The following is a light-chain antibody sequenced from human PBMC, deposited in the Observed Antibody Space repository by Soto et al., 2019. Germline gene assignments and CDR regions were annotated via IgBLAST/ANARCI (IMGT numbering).Light chain of an antibody. J-gene: IGKJ4*01. CDR2: GAS. CDR3: QQYDNIMLS. V-gene: IGKV1-33*01. Sequence: IRLTQSPTSLIASVGDRVTITCQASQYVGNYLNWYQQKPGEPPRLLISGASNLEPGVPARFSGSGSGADFTFIISDLQPEDVATYFCQQYDNIMLSFGGGTKVEI. CDR1: QYVGNY.